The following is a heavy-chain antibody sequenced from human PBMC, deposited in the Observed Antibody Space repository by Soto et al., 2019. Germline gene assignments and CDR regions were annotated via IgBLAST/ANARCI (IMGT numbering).Heavy chain of an antibody. D-gene: IGHD2-15*01. CDR2: ISSGSTTI. J-gene: IGHJ6*03. V-gene: IGHV3-48*01. Sequence: EVQLVESGGDLVQPGGSLRLSCAASGFTFSTYSMNWVRLAPGKGLEWISYISSGSTTIYYADSARGRFTISRDNAKNSLYLQMNRLRAEDTAVYYCAREPYCSGGSCYSFSREYYYYMDVWGKGTTVTVSS. CDR1: GFTFSTYS. CDR3: AREPYCSGGSCYSFSREYYYYMDV.